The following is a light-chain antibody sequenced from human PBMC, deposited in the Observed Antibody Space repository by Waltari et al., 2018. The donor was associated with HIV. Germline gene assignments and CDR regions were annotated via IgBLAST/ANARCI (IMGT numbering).Light chain of an antibody. Sequence: DIQMTQSPSSLSASVGDRVTITCRASQNIRTNLNWYQQKKGKAPKLLMYAVYSLQNGVPSRFSGSGSGTDFTLTISSLQPEDFATYHCQQSYTTPRTFGQGTKVEI. CDR2: AVY. J-gene: IGKJ1*01. CDR3: QQSYTTPRT. V-gene: IGKV1-39*01. CDR1: QNIRTN.